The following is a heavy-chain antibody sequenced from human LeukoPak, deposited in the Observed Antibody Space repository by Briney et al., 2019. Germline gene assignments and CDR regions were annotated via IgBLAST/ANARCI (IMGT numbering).Heavy chain of an antibody. D-gene: IGHD4-17*01. V-gene: IGHV3-20*02. CDR1: GFTFDDYG. Sequence: GGSLRLSFAASGFTFDDYGMSWGRQAPGKGLEWVSGINWNGGSTGYADSVKGRFTISRDNAKNSLYLQMNSLRAEDTALYHSARERDYGVTDYWGQGTLVTVSS. J-gene: IGHJ4*02. CDR2: INWNGGST. CDR3: ARERDYGVTDY.